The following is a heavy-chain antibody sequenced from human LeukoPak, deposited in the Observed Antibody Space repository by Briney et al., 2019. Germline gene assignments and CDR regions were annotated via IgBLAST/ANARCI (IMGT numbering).Heavy chain of an antibody. J-gene: IGHJ5*02. V-gene: IGHV1-18*01. CDR3: ARNPYYYGSGSFENWFDP. CDR1: GYTFTSYG. CDR2: ISAYNANT. D-gene: IGHD3-10*01. Sequence: ASVKVSCKASGYTFTSYGISWVRQAPGQGLEWMGWISAYNANTNYAQKLQGRVTMTTDTSTSTAYMELRNLRSDDTAVFYCARNPYYYGSGSFENWFDPWGQGTLVTVSS.